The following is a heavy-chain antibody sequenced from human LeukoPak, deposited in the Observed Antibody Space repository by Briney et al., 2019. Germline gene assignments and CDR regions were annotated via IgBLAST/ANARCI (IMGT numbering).Heavy chain of an antibody. CDR3: ARGPLYYYGSGSPPSYGMDA. V-gene: IGHV4-34*01. Sequence: PSETLSPTCAVYGGSFSGYYWSWIRQPPGKGLEWIGEINHSGSTNYNPSLKSRVTISVDTSKNQFSLKLSSVTAADTAVYYCARGPLYYYGSGSPPSYGMDAWGQGTTVTVSS. D-gene: IGHD3-10*01. J-gene: IGHJ6*02. CDR2: INHSGST. CDR1: GGSFSGYY.